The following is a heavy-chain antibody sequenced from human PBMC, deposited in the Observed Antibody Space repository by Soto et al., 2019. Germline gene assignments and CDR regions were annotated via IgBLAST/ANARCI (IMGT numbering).Heavy chain of an antibody. J-gene: IGHJ3*02. Sequence: GGSLRLSCAASGFTFSSYDMHWVRQATGKGLEWVSAIGTAGDTYYPGSVKGRFTISRENAKNSLYLQMNSLRAGDTAVYYCARVLRSGWYAAFDIWGQGTMVTVSS. V-gene: IGHV3-13*01. CDR2: IGTAGDT. CDR1: GFTFSSYD. CDR3: ARVLRSGWYAAFDI. D-gene: IGHD6-19*01.